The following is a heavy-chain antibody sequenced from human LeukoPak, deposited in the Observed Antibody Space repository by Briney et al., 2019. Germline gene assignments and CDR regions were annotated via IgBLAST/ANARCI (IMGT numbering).Heavy chain of an antibody. CDR1: GGSISSSSYY. J-gene: IGHJ3*02. Sequence: PETLSLTCTVSGGSISSSSYYWGWIRQPPGKGLEWIGSIYYSGSTYYNPSLKSRVTISVDTSKNQFSLKLSSVTAADTAVYYCAREPRSPITMVRGVIMDAFDIWGQGTMVTVSS. CDR2: IYYSGST. CDR3: AREPRSPITMVRGVIMDAFDI. D-gene: IGHD3-10*01. V-gene: IGHV4-39*07.